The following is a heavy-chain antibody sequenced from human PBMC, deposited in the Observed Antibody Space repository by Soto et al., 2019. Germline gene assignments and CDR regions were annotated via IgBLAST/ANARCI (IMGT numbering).Heavy chain of an antibody. Sequence: QVQLVQSGAEVKKPGSSVKVSCKAPGGTFSTYAISWVRQAPGQGLEWMGGVIPIFGTPTYAQKFQGRVTITADESTSTGDMGLRSLRSEDTAVYYCARSQGGSSSLDIYYYYYYGMDVWGQGTTVTVSS. CDR2: VIPIFGTP. CDR1: GGTFSTYA. D-gene: IGHD2-15*01. V-gene: IGHV1-69*01. CDR3: ARSQGGSSSLDIYYYYYYGMDV. J-gene: IGHJ6*02.